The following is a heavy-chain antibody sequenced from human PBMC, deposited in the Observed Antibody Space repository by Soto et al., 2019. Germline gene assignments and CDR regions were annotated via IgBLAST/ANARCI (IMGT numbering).Heavy chain of an antibody. V-gene: IGHV3-23*01. CDR2: ISGSGGST. D-gene: IGHD2-2*03. Sequence: EVQLLESEGGLVQPGGSLRLSCAASGFTFSSYAMSWVRQAPGKGLEWVSAISGSGGSTYYADSVKGRFTISRDNSKNTLYLQMNSLRAEDTAVYYCAKEGGYCSSTSCYGRVYYWDQGTLVTVSS. J-gene: IGHJ4*02. CDR1: GFTFSSYA. CDR3: AKEGGYCSSTSCYGRVYY.